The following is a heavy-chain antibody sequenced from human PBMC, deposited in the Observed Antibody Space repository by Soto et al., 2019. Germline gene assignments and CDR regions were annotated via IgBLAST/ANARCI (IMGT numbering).Heavy chain of an antibody. D-gene: IGHD1-20*01. V-gene: IGHV3-30-3*01. CDR3: ARDRVTGTTSPAPLY. J-gene: IGHJ4*02. CDR1: GFTFSSCA. Sequence: SGGSLRLSCAASGFTFSSCAMHWVRQAPGKGLEWVAVISYDGSNKYYADSVKGRFTISRDNSKNTLYLQMNSLRAEDTAVYYCARDRVTGTTSPAPLYWGQGTLVT. CDR2: ISYDGSNK.